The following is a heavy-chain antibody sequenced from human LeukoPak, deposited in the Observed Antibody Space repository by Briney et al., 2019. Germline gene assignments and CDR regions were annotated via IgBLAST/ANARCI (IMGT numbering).Heavy chain of an antibody. V-gene: IGHV1-46*01. CDR3: ARGSRVAAAGSNYYYGMDV. J-gene: IGHJ6*02. Sequence: ASVKVSCKASGYTFTTYYIHWVRQAPGQGLDWMGFINPSGGSTSYAQKFQGRVTMTRNTSISTAYMELSSLRSEDTAVYYCARGSRVAAAGSNYYYGMDVWGQGTTVTVSS. D-gene: IGHD6-13*01. CDR2: INPSGGST. CDR1: GYTFTTYY.